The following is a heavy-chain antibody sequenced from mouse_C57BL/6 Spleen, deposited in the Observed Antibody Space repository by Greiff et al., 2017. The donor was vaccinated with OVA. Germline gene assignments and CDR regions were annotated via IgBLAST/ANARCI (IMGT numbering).Heavy chain of an antibody. CDR2: IYPSDSET. Sequence: QVQLQQPGAELVRPGSSVKLSCKASGYTFTSYWMDWVKQRPGQGLEWIGNIYPSDSETHYNQKFKDKATLTVEKSSSTAYMQLSSLTSEDSAVYYCARSYSNYDAMDYWGQGTSVTVSS. CDR1: GYTFTSYW. CDR3: ARSYSNYDAMDY. V-gene: IGHV1-61*01. J-gene: IGHJ4*01. D-gene: IGHD2-5*01.